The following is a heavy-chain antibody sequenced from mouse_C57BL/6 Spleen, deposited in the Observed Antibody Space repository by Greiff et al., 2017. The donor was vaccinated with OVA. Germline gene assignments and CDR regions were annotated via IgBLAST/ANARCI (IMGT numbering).Heavy chain of an antibody. Sequence: VQLQQSGAELMKPGASVKLSCKATGYTFTGYWLEWVKQRPGHGLEWIGEILPGSGSTNYTEKFKGKATFTADTSSNTAYMQLSSLTTEDSAIYCCARRQGINYWGQGTTLTVSS. J-gene: IGHJ2*01. V-gene: IGHV1-9*01. CDR2: ILPGSGST. D-gene: IGHD6-1*01. CDR3: ARRQGINY. CDR1: GYTFTGYW.